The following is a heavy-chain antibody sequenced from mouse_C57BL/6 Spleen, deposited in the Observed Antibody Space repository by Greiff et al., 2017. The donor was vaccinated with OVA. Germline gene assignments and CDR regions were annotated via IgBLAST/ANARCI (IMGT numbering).Heavy chain of an antibody. Sequence: VQVVESGAELVRPGTSVKVSCKASGYAFTNYLIEWVKQRPGQGLEWIGVINPGSGGTNYNEKFKGKATLTADKSSSTAYMQLSSLTSEDSAVYFCARSYYSNPWFAYWGQGTLVTVSA. CDR2: INPGSGGT. CDR1: GYAFTNYL. D-gene: IGHD2-5*01. V-gene: IGHV1-54*01. CDR3: ARSYYSNPWFAY. J-gene: IGHJ3*01.